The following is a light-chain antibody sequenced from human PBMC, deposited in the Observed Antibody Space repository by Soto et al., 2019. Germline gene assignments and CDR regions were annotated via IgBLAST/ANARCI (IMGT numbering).Light chain of an antibody. CDR3: QQYNSNPYT. CDR2: DAS. V-gene: IGKV1-5*01. J-gene: IGKJ2*01. Sequence: DIQMTQSPSTLSASVGDTVTITCRASQRISNWLAWYQHKPGKAPKLLIDDASNLESGVPSRFSGSGSGTEFTLTLSSMQPDDFATYHCQQYNSNPYTFGQGTKLEIK. CDR1: QRISNW.